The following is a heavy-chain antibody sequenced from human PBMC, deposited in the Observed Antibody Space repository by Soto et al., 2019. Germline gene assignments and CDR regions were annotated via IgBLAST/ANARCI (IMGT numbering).Heavy chain of an antibody. CDR2: IIPILGIA. J-gene: IGHJ3*02. CDR1: GGTFSSYT. Sequence: QVQLVQSGAEVKKPGSSVKVSCKASGGTFSSYTISWVRQAPGQGLEWMGRIIPILGIANYAQKFQGRVTITADKSTSTAYMELSSLRSEDTAVYYCARGDSSGWPRAFDIWGQGTMVTVSS. V-gene: IGHV1-69*02. CDR3: ARGDSSGWPRAFDI. D-gene: IGHD6-19*01.